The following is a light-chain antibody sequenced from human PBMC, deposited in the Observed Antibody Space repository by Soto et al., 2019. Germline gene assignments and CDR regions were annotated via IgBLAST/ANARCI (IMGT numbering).Light chain of an antibody. V-gene: IGKV3-15*01. Sequence: EIVLTQSPGTLSLSPGERATLSCRASQSVASRNLAWYQQKPGQAPRLLVYDASTRATGVPARFSGSGSGTEFTLTISSLQSEDFAVYYCQHYNDWPLFGPGTKVDIK. J-gene: IGKJ3*01. CDR3: QHYNDWPL. CDR1: QSVASRN. CDR2: DAS.